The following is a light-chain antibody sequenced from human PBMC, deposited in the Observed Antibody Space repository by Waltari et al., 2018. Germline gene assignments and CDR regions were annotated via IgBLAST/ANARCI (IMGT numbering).Light chain of an antibody. CDR2: DEN. V-gene: IGLV3-19*01. CDR1: RVRDFY. CDR3: NSRDSSGNPNVI. J-gene: IGLJ2*01. Sequence: SSELTQDPAVSVALGQTVRITCQGDRVRDFYASWYQQKPGQATVLVIDDENTRPSGIPARFSGSTSGNTASLTITGAQAEDEADYYCNSRDSSGNPNVIFGGGTKLTVL.